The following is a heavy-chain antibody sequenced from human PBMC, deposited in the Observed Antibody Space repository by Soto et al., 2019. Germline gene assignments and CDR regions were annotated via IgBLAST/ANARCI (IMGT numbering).Heavy chain of an antibody. CDR3: ARSRDKYYYDSSGYAEAVY. CDR2: IYYSGST. J-gene: IGHJ4*02. Sequence: PSETLSLTCTVSGGSISSYYWSWIRQPPGKGLEWIGYIYYSGSTNYNPSLKSRVTISVGTSKNQFSLKLSSVTAADTAVYYCARSRDKYYYDSSGYAEAVYWGQGTLVTVSS. D-gene: IGHD3-22*01. CDR1: GGSISSYY. V-gene: IGHV4-59*01.